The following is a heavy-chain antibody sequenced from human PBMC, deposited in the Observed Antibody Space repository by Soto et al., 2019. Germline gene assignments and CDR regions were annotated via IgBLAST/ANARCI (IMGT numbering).Heavy chain of an antibody. V-gene: IGHV3-23*01. CDR1: GFSFNDYS. J-gene: IGHJ4*02. CDR2: VTGSGVVT. D-gene: IGHD2-15*01. CDR3: AKADEASGIPNSFLDS. Sequence: PGGSLRLSCAASGFSFNDYSMSWVRQAPWRGLEWVSVVTGSGVVTYYADSVKGRFTISRDNSKNTIYLKMRSLRVEDTALYYCAKADEASGIPNSFLDSWGQLTMVTFYS.